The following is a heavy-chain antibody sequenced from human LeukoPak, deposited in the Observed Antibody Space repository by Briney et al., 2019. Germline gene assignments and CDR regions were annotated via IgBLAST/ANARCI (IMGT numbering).Heavy chain of an antibody. Sequence: GGALRLSCAASGFAFSAYGMNWVRQAPGKGLEWVSYIAGSDTRTYYADSVKGRFTISRDNTKNSLYLQMNSLRAEDSGLYYCTTLGYHPDSWGQGTLVTVSS. D-gene: IGHD3-22*01. V-gene: IGHV3-48*03. CDR2: IAGSDTRT. CDR3: TTLGYHPDS. CDR1: GFAFSAYG. J-gene: IGHJ4*02.